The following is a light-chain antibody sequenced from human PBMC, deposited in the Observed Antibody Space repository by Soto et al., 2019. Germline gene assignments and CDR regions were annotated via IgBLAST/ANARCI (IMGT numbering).Light chain of an antibody. CDR1: SSDVGGYNY. CDR2: EVS. V-gene: IGLV2-14*01. Sequence: QSALTQPASVSGSPGQSITISCTGTSSDVGGYNYVSWYQQHPGKAPKLMIYEVSNRPSGVSNLFSGSKSGNTASLTISGLQAEDEADYYCSSYTRNSTLVFGGGTKVTVL. CDR3: SSYTRNSTLV. J-gene: IGLJ2*01.